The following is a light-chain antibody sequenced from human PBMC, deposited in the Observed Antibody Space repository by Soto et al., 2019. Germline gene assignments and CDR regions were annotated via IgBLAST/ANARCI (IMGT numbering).Light chain of an antibody. CDR3: ALYVGSGTVV. CDR1: SASVLTSYY. V-gene: IGLV8-61*01. J-gene: IGLJ2*01. Sequence: QAVVSQEPSFSVSPGETVTLTCGLTSASVLTSYYPSWYQQNPGQAPRTLIYSTNIRSSGVPDRFSGSILGNKAALTITGAQADDESDYYCALYVGSGTVVFGGGTKLTVL. CDR2: STN.